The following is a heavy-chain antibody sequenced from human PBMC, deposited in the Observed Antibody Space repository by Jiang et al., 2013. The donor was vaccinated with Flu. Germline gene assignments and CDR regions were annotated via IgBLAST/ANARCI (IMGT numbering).Heavy chain of an antibody. V-gene: IGHV1-69*06. CDR2: IIPISGTA. CDR3: ARSPSMLTAFDY. Sequence: QLVESGAEVKKPGSSVKVSCKGSGGTLRSYTLSWVRQAPGQGLEWMGGIIPISGTANYAQKFQGRVTITADKSTSTAYMELSSLRSEDTAIYYCARSPSMLTAFDYWGQGTLVTVSS. CDR1: GGTLRSYT. D-gene: IGHD3-16*01. J-gene: IGHJ4*02.